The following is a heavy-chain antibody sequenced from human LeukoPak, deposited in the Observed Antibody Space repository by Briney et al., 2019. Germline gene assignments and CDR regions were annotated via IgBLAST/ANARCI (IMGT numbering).Heavy chain of an antibody. CDR1: GGTFSGDG. V-gene: IGHV1-69*13. CDR3: ARDVGNIGAVISRLDF. Sequence: RASVKVSCKASGGTFSGDGFSWARHVPGQGLEWMGGIIPVFGSATYAQRFQGRVTFTADESTSTAYMELSSLTYEDTALYYCARDVGNIGAVISRLDFWGQGTLLTVSA. J-gene: IGHJ4*02. CDR2: IIPVFGSA. D-gene: IGHD3/OR15-3a*01.